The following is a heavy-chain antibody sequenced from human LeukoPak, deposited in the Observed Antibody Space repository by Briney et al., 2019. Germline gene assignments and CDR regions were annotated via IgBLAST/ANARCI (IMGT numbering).Heavy chain of an antibody. CDR1: GGSFSGYY. Sequence: SETLSLTCAVYGGSFSGYYWSWIRQPPGKGLEWIGEINHSGSTNYNPSLKSRVTISVDTSRNQFSLKLSSVTAADTAVYYCARGKMEGTFYYYYYMDVWGKGTTVTIPS. V-gene: IGHV4-34*01. CDR3: ARGKMEGTFYYYYYMDV. D-gene: IGHD5-24*01. J-gene: IGHJ6*03. CDR2: INHSGST.